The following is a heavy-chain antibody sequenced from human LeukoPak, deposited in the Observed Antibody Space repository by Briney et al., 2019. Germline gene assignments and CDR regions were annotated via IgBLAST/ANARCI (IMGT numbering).Heavy chain of an antibody. D-gene: IGHD2-2*01. V-gene: IGHV3-30-3*01. CDR3: ATGYCSSTSCYAFDY. J-gene: IGHJ4*02. CDR2: ISYDGSNK. Sequence: PGGSLRLSCAASGFTFSSYAMHWVRQAPGKGLEWVAVISYDGSNKYYADSVKGRFTISRDNSKNTLYLQMNSLRAEDTAVYYCATGYCSSTSCYAFDYWGQGTLVTVSS. CDR1: GFTFSSYA.